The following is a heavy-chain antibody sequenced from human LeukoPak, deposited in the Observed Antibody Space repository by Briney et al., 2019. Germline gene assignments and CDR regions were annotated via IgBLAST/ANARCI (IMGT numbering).Heavy chain of an antibody. CDR3: AKVQELALDY. V-gene: IGHV4-59*01. J-gene: IGHJ4*02. CDR1: GGSISSYY. D-gene: IGHD6-13*01. Sequence: SGPTLVKPSETLSLTCTVSGGSISSYYWSWIRQPPGKGLEWIGYIYYSGSTDYNPSLKSRVTISVDTSKNQFFLKLSSVTAADTAVYYCAKVQELALDYWGQGTLVTVSS. CDR2: IYYSGST.